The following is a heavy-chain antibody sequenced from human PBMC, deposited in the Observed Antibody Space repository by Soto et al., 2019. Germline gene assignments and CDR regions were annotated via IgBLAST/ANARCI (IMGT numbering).Heavy chain of an antibody. J-gene: IGHJ5*02. CDR3: ARVEAETTNKWFDP. CDR1: GYTFTSYA. CDR2: INAGNGNT. D-gene: IGHD1-1*01. V-gene: IGHV1-3*01. Sequence: QVQLVQSGAEVKKPGASVKVSCKASGYTFTSYAMHWVRQAPGQRLEWMGWINAGNGNTKYSQKFQGRVTITRDTSASTAYMELSSLRSEDTAVYYCARVEAETTNKWFDPWGQGTLVTVSS.